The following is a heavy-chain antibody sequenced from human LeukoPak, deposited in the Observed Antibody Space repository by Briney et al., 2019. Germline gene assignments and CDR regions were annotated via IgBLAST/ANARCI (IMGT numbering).Heavy chain of an antibody. CDR3: PEARGGNYVSGSYKGPRLDP. CDR1: GGSISSSSYY. CDR2: IYYSGST. V-gene: IGHV4-39*01. Sequence: SETLSLTCTVSGGSISSSSYYWGWIRQPPGKGLEWIGSIYYSGSTYYNPSLKSRVTISVDTSKNQFSLKLSSVTAADTAVYYCPEARGGNYVSGSYKGPRLDPWGKGTLATVSP. D-gene: IGHD3-10*01. J-gene: IGHJ5*02.